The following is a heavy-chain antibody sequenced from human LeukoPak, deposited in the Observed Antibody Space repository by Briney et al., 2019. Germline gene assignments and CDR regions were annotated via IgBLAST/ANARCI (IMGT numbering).Heavy chain of an antibody. D-gene: IGHD3-16*02. CDR3: ARRPVLERLGELSFLNWFDP. CDR2: INPGDSDT. J-gene: IGHJ5*02. CDR1: GYIFTNYW. Sequence: GESLKISCQASGYIFTNYWIGWVRHMPGKGLEWMAIINPGDSDTRYSPSFQGQVTISADKSISTAYLQWSSLKASDTAMYYCARRPVLERLGELSFLNWFDPWGQGTLVTVSS. V-gene: IGHV5-51*01.